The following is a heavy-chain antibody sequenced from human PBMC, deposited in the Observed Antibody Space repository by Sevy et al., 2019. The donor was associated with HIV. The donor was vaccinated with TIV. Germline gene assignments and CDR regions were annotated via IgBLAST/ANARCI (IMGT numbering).Heavy chain of an antibody. Sequence: GALRLSCAASGFTFSSYAMSWVRQAPGKGLEWVSAISGSGGSTYYADSVKGRFTISRDNSKNTLYLQMNSLRAEDTAVYYCAKDYIVATIPLANWFDPWGQGTLVTVSS. V-gene: IGHV3-23*01. CDR3: AKDYIVATIPLANWFDP. CDR2: ISGSGGST. J-gene: IGHJ5*02. D-gene: IGHD5-12*01. CDR1: GFTFSSYA.